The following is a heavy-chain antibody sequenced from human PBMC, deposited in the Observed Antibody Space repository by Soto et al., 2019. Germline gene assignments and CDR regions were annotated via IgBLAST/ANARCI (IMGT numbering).Heavy chain of an antibody. Sequence: EVQLVESGGGLVQPGGSLRLSCAASGFTFNNYWMHWVRQAPGKGLVWVSRINSDGSSTNYADSVKGRFTISRDNAKNTLYMQMHSLRAEDTAVYYCERVFHYYGSGNYPFDYWGQGTLVTVSS. J-gene: IGHJ4*02. V-gene: IGHV3-74*01. D-gene: IGHD3-10*01. CDR2: INSDGSST. CDR1: GFTFNNYW. CDR3: ERVFHYYGSGNYPFDY.